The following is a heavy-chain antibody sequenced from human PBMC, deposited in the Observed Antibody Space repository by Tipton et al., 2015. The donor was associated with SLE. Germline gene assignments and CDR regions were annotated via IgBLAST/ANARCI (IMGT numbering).Heavy chain of an antibody. CDR3: VTHETLGGRDGFEI. Sequence: TLSLTCTVSGDSISSISYYWGWIRQPPGKGPEWIGRVYYTGSTYYKSSLKSRVTISGDRSKNHFSLNLTSVTAADTAGYYCVTHETLGGRDGFEIWGQGTMVTVSS. D-gene: IGHD3-3*01. CDR1: GDSISSISYY. V-gene: IGHV4-39*01. CDR2: VYYTGST. J-gene: IGHJ3*02.